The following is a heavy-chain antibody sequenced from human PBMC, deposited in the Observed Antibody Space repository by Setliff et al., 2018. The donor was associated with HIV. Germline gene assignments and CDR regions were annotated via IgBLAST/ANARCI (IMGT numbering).Heavy chain of an antibody. V-gene: IGHV1-2*02. CDR1: GYTFTGHY. Sequence: ASVKVSCKASGYTFTGHYMHWVRQAPGQGLQWMGNINPHTGVTKYAEKFQGRVTMTRDTSINTIYMELSRLRSDDTAVYYCARDLRDGFEEWFSTLDDGMDVWGQGTTVTVSS. J-gene: IGHJ6*02. CDR2: INPHTGVT. D-gene: IGHD3-3*01. CDR3: ARDLRDGFEEWFSTLDDGMDV.